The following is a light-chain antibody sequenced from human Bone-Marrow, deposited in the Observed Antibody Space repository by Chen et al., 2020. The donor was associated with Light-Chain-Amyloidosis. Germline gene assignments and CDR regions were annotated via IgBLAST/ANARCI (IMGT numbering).Light chain of an antibody. Sequence: VSVSPGQTARITCSGDDLPTKYAYWYQQKPGQAPVLVIHRDTERPSGISERFSGSSSGTTATLTISRVQAEDEADYHCQSADSSGTYEVIFGGGTKLTVL. CDR2: RDT. CDR3: QSADSSGTYEVI. V-gene: IGLV3-25*03. J-gene: IGLJ2*01. CDR1: DLPTKY.